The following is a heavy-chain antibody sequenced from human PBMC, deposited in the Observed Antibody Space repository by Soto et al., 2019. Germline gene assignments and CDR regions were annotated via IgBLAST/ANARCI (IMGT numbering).Heavy chain of an antibody. CDR3: ERDFSGTTP. Sequence: SGTLSRTCSVPGCSIRSYDLSWIRQPPGKGLEWIGNIYYSGSTNYNPSRKSRVTISVDTSKNQFSLRLSSVTAAVTDVYYCERDFSGTTPWGQGTLVTVSS. CDR1: GCSIRSYD. D-gene: IGHD1-26*01. CDR2: IYYSGST. J-gene: IGHJ5*02. V-gene: IGHV4-59*01.